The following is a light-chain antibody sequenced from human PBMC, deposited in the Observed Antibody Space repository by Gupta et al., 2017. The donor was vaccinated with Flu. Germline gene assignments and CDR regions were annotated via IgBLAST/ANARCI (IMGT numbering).Light chain of an antibody. CDR2: AAS. V-gene: IGKV1-6*01. Sequence: AIQMTQSPSSLSASVGDSVTITCRASQGIRNDLGWYQQKPGKAPKLLIYAASSLQSGVRSRFSGSGSGTDFTLTISSLQPEDFATYYCLQDYNYPYSFGQGTKLEIK. J-gene: IGKJ2*03. CDR3: LQDYNYPYS. CDR1: QGIRND.